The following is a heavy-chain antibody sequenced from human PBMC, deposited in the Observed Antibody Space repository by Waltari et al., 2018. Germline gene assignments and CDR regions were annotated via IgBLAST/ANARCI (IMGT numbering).Heavy chain of an antibody. CDR3: AKGPYYGDPAAH. CDR1: GCTFNIYA. V-gene: IGHV3-23*04. Sequence: EVHLVQSGGGLVQPGGSLRLSCAASGCTFNIYAMGWVRQAPGKGLEWVSVISSGGDTEYADFVKGRFTISRDNSENTLSLQMNSLRDEDTAVYYCAKGPYYGDPAAHWGQGTLVTVSS. J-gene: IGHJ4*02. D-gene: IGHD4-17*01. CDR2: ISSGGDT.